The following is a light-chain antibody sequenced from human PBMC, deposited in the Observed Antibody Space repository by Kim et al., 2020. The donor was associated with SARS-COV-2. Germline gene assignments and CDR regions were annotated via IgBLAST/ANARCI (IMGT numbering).Light chain of an antibody. V-gene: IGLV3-19*01. CDR3: NSHDRSSNHR. CDR1: SLSTYY. CDR2: GKN. Sequence: VALVQTFSITCQRDSLSTYYASWYQQKPGQAPILVIYGKNNRPSGIPDRFSGSSSGNTASLTITGTQAEDEADYYCNSHDRSSNHRFGGGTQLTVL. J-gene: IGLJ2*01.